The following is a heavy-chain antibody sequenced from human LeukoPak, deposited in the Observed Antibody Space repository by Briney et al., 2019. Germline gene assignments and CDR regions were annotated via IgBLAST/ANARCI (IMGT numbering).Heavy chain of an antibody. CDR3: AKLATGAVAGTWKAPFDY. J-gene: IGHJ4*02. Sequence: PGGSLRLSCAASGFTFSSYSMNWVRQAPGKGLEWVSSISSSSSYIYYADSVKGRFTISRDNAKNSLYLQMNSLRAEDTAVYYCAKLATGAVAGTWKAPFDYWGQGTLVTVSS. CDR1: GFTFSSYS. D-gene: IGHD6-19*01. V-gene: IGHV3-21*01. CDR2: ISSSSSYI.